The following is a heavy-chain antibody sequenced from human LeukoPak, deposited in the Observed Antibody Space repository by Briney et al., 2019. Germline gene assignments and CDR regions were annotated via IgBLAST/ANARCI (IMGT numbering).Heavy chain of an antibody. CDR3: AKDGSLRGYDGSYYFDY. CDR1: GFTFSSYA. D-gene: IGHD5-12*01. J-gene: IGHJ4*02. Sequence: GGSLRLSCAASGFTFSSYAMSWVRQAPGKGLEWVSAISGSGGSTYYADSVKGRFTISRDNSKNTLYLQMNSLRAEDTALYYCAKDGSLRGYDGSYYFDYWGQGTLVTVSS. V-gene: IGHV3-23*01. CDR2: ISGSGGST.